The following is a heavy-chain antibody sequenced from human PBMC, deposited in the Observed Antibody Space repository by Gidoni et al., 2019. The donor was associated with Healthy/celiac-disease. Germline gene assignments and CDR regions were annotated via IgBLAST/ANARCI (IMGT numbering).Heavy chain of an antibody. D-gene: IGHD6-19*01. J-gene: IGHJ6*02. CDR2: INSDGSST. CDR1: GFTFSSYW. CDR3: ARGGGEWLGSYYYYGMDV. V-gene: IGHV3-74*01. Sequence: EVQLVESGGGLVQPGGSLRLSCAASGFTFSSYWMHWVRQAPGKGLVWVSRINSDGSSTSYADSVKGRFTISRDNAKNTLYLQMNSLRAEDTAVYYCARGGGEWLGSYYYYGMDVWGQGTTVTVSS.